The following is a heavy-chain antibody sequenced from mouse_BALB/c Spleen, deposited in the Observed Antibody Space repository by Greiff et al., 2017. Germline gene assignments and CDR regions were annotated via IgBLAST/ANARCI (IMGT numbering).Heavy chain of an antibody. V-gene: IGHV14-1*02. D-gene: IGHD1-1*01. J-gene: IGHJ4*01. Sequence: EVQVVESGAELVRPGALVKLSCKASGFNIKDYYMHWVKQRPEQGLEWIGWIDPENGNTIYDPKFQGKASITADTSSNTAYMQLSSLTSEDTAVYYCARRGLLRGYYYAMDYWGQGTSVTVSS. CDR2: IDPENGNT. CDR3: ARRGLLRGYYYAMDY. CDR1: GFNIKDYY.